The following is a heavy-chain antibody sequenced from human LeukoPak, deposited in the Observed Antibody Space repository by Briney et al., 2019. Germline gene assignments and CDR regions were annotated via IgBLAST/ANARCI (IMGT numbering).Heavy chain of an antibody. J-gene: IGHJ3*02. V-gene: IGHV1-69*13. CDR3: ATPLGASDAFDI. CDR1: GGTFSSYA. Sequence: GASVEVSCKASGGTFSSYAISWVRQAPGQGLEWMGRIIPIFGTANYAQKFQGRVTITADESTSTAYMELSSLRSEDTAVYYCATPLGASDAFDIWGQGTMVTVSS. CDR2: IIPIFGTA. D-gene: IGHD1-26*01.